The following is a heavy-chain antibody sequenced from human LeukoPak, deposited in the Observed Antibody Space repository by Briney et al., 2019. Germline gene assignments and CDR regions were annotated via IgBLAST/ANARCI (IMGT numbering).Heavy chain of an antibody. V-gene: IGHV3-43*01. CDR1: GFTFDDYT. CDR2: ISWDGGST. J-gene: IGHJ4*02. CDR3: AKGPGEAAAGYYFDY. Sequence: GGSLRLSCAASGFTFDDYTMHWVRDAPGGSLWWGSRISWDGGSTYYAAPVKGRFTISRDNSKNSLYLQMNSLRTEDTALYYCAKGPGEAAAGYYFDYWGQGTLVTVSS. D-gene: IGHD6-13*01.